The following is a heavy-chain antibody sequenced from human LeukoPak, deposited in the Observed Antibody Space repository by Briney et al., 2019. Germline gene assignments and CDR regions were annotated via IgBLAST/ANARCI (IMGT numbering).Heavy chain of an antibody. CDR3: AREDIAVAADDY. V-gene: IGHV4-34*01. Sequence: PSETLSLTCAVYGGSFSGYYWSWIRQPPGKGLEWIGEINHSGSTNYNPSLKSRVTISVDTSKNQFSLKLSSVTAADTAVYYCAREDIAVAADDYWGQGTLVTVSS. CDR1: GGSFSGYY. J-gene: IGHJ4*02. D-gene: IGHD6-19*01. CDR2: INHSGST.